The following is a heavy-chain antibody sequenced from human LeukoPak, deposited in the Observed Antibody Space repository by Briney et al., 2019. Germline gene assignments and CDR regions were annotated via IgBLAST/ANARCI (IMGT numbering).Heavy chain of an antibody. CDR2: IYPGDSDT. CDR1: GYSFTSYW. J-gene: IGHJ5*02. V-gene: IGHV5-51*01. CDR3: ARQELTEYNWFDP. D-gene: IGHD1-26*01. Sequence: GESLKISCKGSGYSFTSYWIGWVRQMPGKGLEWMGIIYPGDSDTRYSSSFQGQVTISADKSISTAYLQWSSLKASDTAIYYCARQELTEYNWFDPWGQGTLVTVSS.